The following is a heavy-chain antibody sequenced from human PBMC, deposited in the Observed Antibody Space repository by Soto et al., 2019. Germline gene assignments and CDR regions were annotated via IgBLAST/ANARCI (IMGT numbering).Heavy chain of an antibody. V-gene: IGHV1-69*01. CDR1: GGTFSTFG. CDR3: AKSAPMDAGDKYYYDF. CDR2: IIPFFGTA. J-gene: IGHJ4*02. Sequence: QVQLVQSGTEVKKTGSSVKVSCKASGGTFSTFGISWVRQAPGQGREWMGGIIPFFGTARYSQKFEDRITITADESTNTVYMDLRSLTSEDTAIYYCAKSAPMDAGDKYYYDFWGQGALVTVSS. D-gene: IGHD4-17*01.